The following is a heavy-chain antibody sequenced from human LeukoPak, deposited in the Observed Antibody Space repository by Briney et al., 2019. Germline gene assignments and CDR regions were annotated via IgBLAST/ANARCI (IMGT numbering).Heavy chain of an antibody. V-gene: IGHV3-30*02. CDR1: GFTFSSYG. CDR3: AKTSPSYSSGSWMDV. Sequence: GGSLGLSCAASGFTFSSYGMHWVRRAPGKGLEWVAFIRYDGSNKYYADSVKGRFTISRDNSKNTLYLQMNSLRAEDTAVYYCAKTSPSYSSGSWMDVWGKGTTVTVSS. J-gene: IGHJ6*04. D-gene: IGHD6-19*01. CDR2: IRYDGSNK.